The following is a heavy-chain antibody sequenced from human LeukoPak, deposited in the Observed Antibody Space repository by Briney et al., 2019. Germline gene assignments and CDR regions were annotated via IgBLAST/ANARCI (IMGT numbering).Heavy chain of an antibody. J-gene: IGHJ4*02. Sequence: GGSLRLSCAASGFTFSSYAMSWVRQAPGKGLEWVSAISGSGGSTYYADSVKGRFTISRDNAKNSLYLDMDNLRAEDTAVYYCVRGDSRDYWGQGTLVTVSS. CDR3: VRGDSRDY. V-gene: IGHV3-23*01. D-gene: IGHD6-13*01. CDR1: GFTFSSYA. CDR2: ISGSGGST.